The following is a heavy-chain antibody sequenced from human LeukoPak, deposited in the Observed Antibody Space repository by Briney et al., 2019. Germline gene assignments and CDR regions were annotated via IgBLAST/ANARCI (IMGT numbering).Heavy chain of an antibody. CDR2: IYHSGST. CDR3: ARGRMATIDY. CDR1: GGSISSGGYS. D-gene: IGHD5-24*01. J-gene: IGHJ4*02. V-gene: IGHV4-30-2*01. Sequence: PSQTLSLTCAVSGGSISSGGYSWSWIRQPPGKGLGWIGYIYHSGSTYYNPSLKSRVTISVDRSRNQFSLELSSVTAADTAVYYCARGRMATIDYWGQGTLVTVSS.